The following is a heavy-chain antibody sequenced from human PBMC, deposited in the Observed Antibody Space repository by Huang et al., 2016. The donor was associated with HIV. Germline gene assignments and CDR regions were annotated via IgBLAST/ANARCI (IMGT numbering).Heavy chain of an antibody. D-gene: IGHD3-3*01. CDR3: SRDDFWSGYSDYYGLDV. CDR1: GFTFHRYA. Sequence: EVQLLASGGGLVQPGGSLRLSCAASGFTFHRYAMGWVRQGAGKGLAWVSAISGRGGNTYYADSVKGRFTISRDNSKNTLFLQMSGLRAEDTAVYYCSRDDFWSGYSDYYGLDVWGQGTTVTVSS. CDR2: ISGRGGNT. V-gene: IGHV3-23*01. J-gene: IGHJ6*02.